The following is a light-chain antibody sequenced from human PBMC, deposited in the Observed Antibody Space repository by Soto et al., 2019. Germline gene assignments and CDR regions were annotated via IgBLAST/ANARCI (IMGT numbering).Light chain of an antibody. CDR2: KAS. Sequence: DIQITHSPATLSESVLDRATINCRASETISSWLAWYQQKPGKAPKLLIYKASTLKSGVPSRFSGSGSGTEFTLTISSLQPDDFATYYCQHYNSYSEAFGQGTKVDI. CDR3: QHYNSYSEA. V-gene: IGKV1-5*03. J-gene: IGKJ1*01. CDR1: ETISSW.